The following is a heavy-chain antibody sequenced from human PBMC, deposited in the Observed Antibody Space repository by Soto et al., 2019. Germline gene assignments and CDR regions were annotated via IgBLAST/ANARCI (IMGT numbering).Heavy chain of an antibody. CDR1: GFTFSSYG. D-gene: IGHD3-22*01. CDR3: AKDAVAYDSSGYPFDY. CDR2: ISYDGSNK. V-gene: IGHV3-30*18. J-gene: IGHJ4*02. Sequence: GSLRLSCAASGFTFSSYGMHWVRQAPGKGLEWVAVISYDGSNKYYADSVKGRFTISRDNSKNTLYLQMNSLRAEDTAVYYCAKDAVAYDSSGYPFDYWGQGTLVTVSS.